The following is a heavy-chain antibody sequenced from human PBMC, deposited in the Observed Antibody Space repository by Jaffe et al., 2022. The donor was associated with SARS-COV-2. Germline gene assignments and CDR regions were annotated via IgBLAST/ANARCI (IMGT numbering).Heavy chain of an antibody. J-gene: IGHJ3*02. V-gene: IGHV4-59*08. CDR2: IYYSGST. Sequence: QVQLQESGPGLVKPSETLSLTCTVSGGSISSYYWSWIRQPPGKGLEWIGYIYYSGSTNYNPSLKSRVTISVDTSKNQFSLKLSSVTAADTAVYYCARLYMGAYYYDSSGYLNADALENGAFDIWGQGTMVTVSS. CDR1: GGSISSYY. D-gene: IGHD3-22*01. CDR3: ARLYMGAYYYDSSGYLNADALENGAFDI.